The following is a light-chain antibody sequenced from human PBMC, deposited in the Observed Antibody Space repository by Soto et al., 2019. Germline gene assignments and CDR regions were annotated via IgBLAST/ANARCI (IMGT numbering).Light chain of an antibody. CDR1: QSVSSTY. CDR3: QQYGSSPYT. Sequence: EIVLTQSPGTLSLSPGERATLTCRASQSVSSTYLAWYQQKPGQAPRLLIYGASSRAIGIPDRFSGSGSGTDFTLTISRLEPEDSAVFYCQQYGSSPYTFGQGTKLEIK. CDR2: GAS. J-gene: IGKJ2*01. V-gene: IGKV3-20*01.